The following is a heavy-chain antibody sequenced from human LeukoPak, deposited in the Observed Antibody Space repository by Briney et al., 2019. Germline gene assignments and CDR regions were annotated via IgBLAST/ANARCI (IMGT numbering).Heavy chain of an antibody. J-gene: IGHJ4*02. CDR3: ARGGYSSSWYYFED. CDR2: IYTSGST. D-gene: IGHD6-13*01. CDR1: GASISSYY. Sequence: SETLSLTCTVSGASISSYYWSWIRQPAGKGLEWIGRIYTSGSTNYNPSLKSRVTMSVATSKNHFSLELTSVTAADTAVYYCARGGYSSSWYYFEDWGQGTLVTVSS. V-gene: IGHV4-4*07.